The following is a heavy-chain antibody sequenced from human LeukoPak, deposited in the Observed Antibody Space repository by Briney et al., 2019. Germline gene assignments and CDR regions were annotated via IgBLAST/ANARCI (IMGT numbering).Heavy chain of an antibody. J-gene: IGHJ4*02. Sequence: VASVKVSCKVSGYTLTELSMHWVRQAPGKGLEWMGGFDPEDGETIYAQKFQGRVTMTEDTSTDTAYMELSSLRSEDTAVYYCATAPKPRGYDFWSGYPQFDYWGQGTLVTVSS. CDR2: FDPEDGET. D-gene: IGHD3-3*01. V-gene: IGHV1-24*01. CDR3: ATAPKPRGYDFWSGYPQFDY. CDR1: GYTLTELS.